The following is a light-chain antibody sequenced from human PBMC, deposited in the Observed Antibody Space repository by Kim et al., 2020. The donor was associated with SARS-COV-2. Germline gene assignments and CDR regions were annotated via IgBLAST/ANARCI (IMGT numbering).Light chain of an antibody. Sequence: VSPGQTARITCSGDKLGDKYASWYQQKPGQSPVLVIYQDSKRPSGIPERFSGSNSGNTATLTISGTQAMDEADYYCQAWDSSTVVFGGGTQLTVL. CDR2: QDS. CDR1: KLGDKY. CDR3: QAWDSSTVV. V-gene: IGLV3-1*01. J-gene: IGLJ2*01.